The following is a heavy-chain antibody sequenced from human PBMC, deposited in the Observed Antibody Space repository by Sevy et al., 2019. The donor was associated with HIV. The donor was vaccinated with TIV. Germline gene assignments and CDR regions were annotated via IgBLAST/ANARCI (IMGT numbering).Heavy chain of an antibody. CDR2: IYYNGRT. J-gene: IGHJ6*02. D-gene: IGHD3-3*01. V-gene: IGHV4-59*01. CDR1: GDSISGYY. Sequence: SETLSLTCTVSGDSISGYYWSWIRQPPGKGLQWIGYIYYNGRTNYNPSLKRRVTISEDTSKNQFSLRLTSVTAADTAVYYCARAWSGYYYAMDVGGQGTTVTVSS. CDR3: ARAWSGYYYAMDV.